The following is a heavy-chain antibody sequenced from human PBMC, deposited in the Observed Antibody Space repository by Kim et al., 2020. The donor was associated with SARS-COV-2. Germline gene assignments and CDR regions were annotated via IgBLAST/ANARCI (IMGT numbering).Heavy chain of an antibody. D-gene: IGHD5-18*01. Sequence: SHTLSLTCAISGDSVSSNSAAWNWIRQSPSRGLEWLGRTYYRSKWYNDYAVSVKSRITINPDTSKNQFSLQLNSVTPEDTAVYYCARDQWRGGGYSYGYDYWGQGTLVTVSS. CDR2: TYYRSKWYN. J-gene: IGHJ4*02. CDR3: ARDQWRGGGYSYGYDY. CDR1: GDSVSSNSAA. V-gene: IGHV6-1*01.